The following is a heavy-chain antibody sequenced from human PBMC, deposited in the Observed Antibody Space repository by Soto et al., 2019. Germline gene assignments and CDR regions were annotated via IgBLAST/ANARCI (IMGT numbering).Heavy chain of an antibody. CDR1: GFTFSDYY. J-gene: IGHJ4*02. D-gene: IGHD6-6*01. Sequence: QVQLVESGGGLVKPGGSLRLSCAASGFTFSDYYMSWIRQAPGKGLEWVSYISNSGRTLYYADSMKGRFTISRDNAKNSLYLQINSLRSEDTAVYYCARDLVAGSGGVYSSSSGGYFFDFWGQGTLVTVSS. CDR3: ARDLVAGSGGVYSSSSGGYFFDF. V-gene: IGHV3-11*01. CDR2: ISNSGRTL.